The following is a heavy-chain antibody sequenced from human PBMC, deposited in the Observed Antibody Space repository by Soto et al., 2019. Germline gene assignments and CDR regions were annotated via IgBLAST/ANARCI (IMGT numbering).Heavy chain of an antibody. Sequence: LRLSCATSGFTFSNFVMRWVRQTPGKGLEWVSTITSTGGDTYYTDSVKGRFTISRDNSKNTLYLQMSSLRAEDTALYYCTKASSDRHHMDVWGQGTTVTVSS. CDR3: TKASSDRHHMDV. CDR1: GFTFSNFV. V-gene: IGHV3-23*01. CDR2: ITSTGGDT. J-gene: IGHJ6*02.